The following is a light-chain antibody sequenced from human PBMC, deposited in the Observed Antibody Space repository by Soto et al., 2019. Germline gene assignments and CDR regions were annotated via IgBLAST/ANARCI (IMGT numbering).Light chain of an antibody. Sequence: MLTQSPGTLSLSTGARATLSCKASQSVSSSYLAWYQQKPGQAPKVLIYRASSRATGIPDRFSGSGSGTDFTLTISRLEPEDFAVYYCQQYGSSPLTFGGGTKVDI. V-gene: IGKV3-20*01. CDR2: RAS. CDR3: QQYGSSPLT. CDR1: QSVSSSY. J-gene: IGKJ4*01.